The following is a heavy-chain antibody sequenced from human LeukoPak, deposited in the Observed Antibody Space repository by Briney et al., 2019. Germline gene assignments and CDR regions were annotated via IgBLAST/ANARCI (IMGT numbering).Heavy chain of an antibody. D-gene: IGHD2/OR15-2a*01. Sequence: GESLKISCKGSGYSFSTYWIGWVRQMPGKGLEWMGIIYPHDSDTRYSPSFQGQVTISADKSIRTAYLQWSSLKAPDTAMYYCARQPFTTILVNDVFDMWGRGTMVTVSS. CDR2: IYPHDSDT. CDR3: ARQPFTTILVNDVFDM. V-gene: IGHV5-51*01. CDR1: GYSFSTYW. J-gene: IGHJ3*02.